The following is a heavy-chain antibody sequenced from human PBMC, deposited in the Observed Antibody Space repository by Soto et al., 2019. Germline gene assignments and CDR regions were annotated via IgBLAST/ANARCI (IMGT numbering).Heavy chain of an antibody. CDR3: AREGGAGYDRRRDDYYYMEV. J-gene: IGHJ6*03. V-gene: IGHV1-2*04. D-gene: IGHD5-12*01. Sequence: ASVKVSCKASGYTFTGYYMHWVRQAPGQGLEWMGWINPNSGGTNYAQKFQGWVTMTRDTSISTAYMELSRLRSDDTAVYYCAREGGAGYDRRRDDYYYMEVWGKGNTVTVSS. CDR2: INPNSGGT. CDR1: GYTFTGYY.